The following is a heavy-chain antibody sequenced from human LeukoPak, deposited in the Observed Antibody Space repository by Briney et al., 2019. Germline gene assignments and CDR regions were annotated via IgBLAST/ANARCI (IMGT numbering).Heavy chain of an antibody. Sequence: GGSLRLSCAASGFTVSSNYMSWVRQAPGKGLEWVSVIYSGGSTYYADSVKGRFTISRDNSKNTLYLQMNSLRAEDTALYYCAKDSRPRWQKAPYYYYGMDVWGQGTTVTVPS. CDR2: IYSGGST. CDR3: AKDSRPRWQKAPYYYYGMDV. V-gene: IGHV3-53*05. CDR1: GFTVSSNY. D-gene: IGHD4-23*01. J-gene: IGHJ6*02.